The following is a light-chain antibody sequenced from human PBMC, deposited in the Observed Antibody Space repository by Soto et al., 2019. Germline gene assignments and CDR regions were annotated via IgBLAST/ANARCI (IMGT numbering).Light chain of an antibody. CDR1: ESLLHSDGYNY. V-gene: IGKV2-28*01. J-gene: IGKJ3*01. CDR3: MQVLQTPPFT. Sequence: IVMTQSPLSLPVTPGEPASISCRSNESLLHSDGYNYLDWYLQKSGQSPQLLVYLGSKRASGVPDRFSGRRSSTDLSLKIRRVADEDVGSYSCMQVLQTPPFTVGPGNKVDIK. CDR2: LGS.